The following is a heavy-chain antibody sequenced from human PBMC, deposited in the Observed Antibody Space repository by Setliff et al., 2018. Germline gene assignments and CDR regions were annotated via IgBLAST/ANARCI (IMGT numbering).Heavy chain of an antibody. J-gene: IGHJ6*03. V-gene: IGHV1-3*03. CDR1: GYTFTNYA. Sequence: GASVKVSCKASGYTFTNYAIHWVRQAPGQRLEWMGWINAGNGDTKYSQDFQGRVTITRDTSASTAYMDLSSLRSDDIAVYYCARGRTTANPYYYYYMDVWGKGTTVTVSS. CDR2: INAGNGDT. D-gene: IGHD4-4*01. CDR3: ARGRTTANPYYYYYMDV.